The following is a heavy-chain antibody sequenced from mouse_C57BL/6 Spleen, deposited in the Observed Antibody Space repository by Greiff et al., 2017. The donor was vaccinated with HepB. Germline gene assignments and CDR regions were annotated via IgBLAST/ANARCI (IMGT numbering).Heavy chain of an antibody. J-gene: IGHJ2*01. CDR1: GYTFTSYW. V-gene: IGHV1-72*01. CDR2: IDPNSGGT. D-gene: IGHD1-1*01. CDR3: ARERGLTTVALDY. Sequence: VQLQQSGAELVKPGASVKLSCKASGYTFTSYWMHWVKQRPGRGLEWIGRIDPNSGGTKYNEKFKSKATLTVDKPSSTAYMQLSSLTSEDSAVYYCARERGLTTVALDYWGQGTTLTVSS.